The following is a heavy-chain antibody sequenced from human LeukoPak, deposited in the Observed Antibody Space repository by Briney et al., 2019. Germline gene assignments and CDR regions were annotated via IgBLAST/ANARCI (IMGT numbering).Heavy chain of an antibody. CDR2: IIPIFGTA. CDR1: GGTFSSYA. J-gene: IGHJ4*02. CDR3: ATFRAHNYDFWSGYLDY. D-gene: IGHD3-3*01. Sequence: SVKVSCKASGGTFSSYAISWVRQAPGQGLEWMGGIIPIFGTANYAQKFQGRVTITADESTSPAYMELSSLRSEDTAVYYCATFRAHNYDFWSGYLDYWGQGTLVTVSS. V-gene: IGHV1-69*13.